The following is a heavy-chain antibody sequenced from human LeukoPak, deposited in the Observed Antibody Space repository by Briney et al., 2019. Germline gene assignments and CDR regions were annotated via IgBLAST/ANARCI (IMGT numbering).Heavy chain of an antibody. V-gene: IGHV4-61*02. CDR1: GGSISSGSYY. CDR3: AKISGYSTSWTPDY. CDR2: IYTSGST. J-gene: IGHJ4*02. Sequence: SETLSLTCTVSGGSISSGSYYWSWIRQPAGKGLEWIGRIYTSGSTNYNPSLRSRITISVDTSKNQFSLELTSVTAADTAVYYCAKISGYSTSWTPDYWGQGTLVTVSS. D-gene: IGHD6-13*01.